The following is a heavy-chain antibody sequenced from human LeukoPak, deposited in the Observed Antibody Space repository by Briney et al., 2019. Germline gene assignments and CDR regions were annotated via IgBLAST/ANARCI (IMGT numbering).Heavy chain of an antibody. Sequence: SETLSLTCTVSGGSISSYYWSWIRQPPGKGLEWIGYIYYSGSTNYNPSLKSRVTISVDTSKNQFSLKLSSVTAADTAVYYCARDGDDSGSYSGYWGQGTLVTVSS. D-gene: IGHD1-26*01. CDR1: GGSISSYY. CDR3: ARDGDDSGSYSGY. J-gene: IGHJ4*02. CDR2: IYYSGST. V-gene: IGHV4-59*01.